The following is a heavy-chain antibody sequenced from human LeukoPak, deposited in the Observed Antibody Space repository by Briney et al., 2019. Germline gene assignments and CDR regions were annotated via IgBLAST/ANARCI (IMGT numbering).Heavy chain of an antibody. CDR1: GDIVSSNSAA. CDR2: TYYRSKWYN. J-gene: IGHJ2*01. Sequence: SQTLSLTCAISGDIVSSNSAAWNWIRQSPSRGLEWLGRTYYRSKWYNDYAVSVKSRITINPDTSKNQFSLQLNSVTPEDTAVYYCARDSPLTTVTTFPYWYFDLWGRGTLVTVSS. D-gene: IGHD4-17*01. CDR3: ARDSPLTTVTTFPYWYFDL. V-gene: IGHV6-1*01.